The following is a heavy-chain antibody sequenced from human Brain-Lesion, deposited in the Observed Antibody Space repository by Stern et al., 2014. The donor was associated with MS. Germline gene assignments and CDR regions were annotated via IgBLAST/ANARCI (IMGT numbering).Heavy chain of an antibody. D-gene: IGHD5-18*01. CDR1: GGSISSGSDY. CDR3: ASGYRIFDY. Sequence: MQLVESGPGLVKPSQTLSLTCTVSGGSISSGSDYWSWIRQPAGKGLEWIGRIHPSGSAFYTPSLKSRVTISTDTSMNQFSLELNSATAADTAIYYCASGYRIFDYWGQGILVTVSS. CDR2: IHPSGSA. V-gene: IGHV4-61*02. J-gene: IGHJ4*02.